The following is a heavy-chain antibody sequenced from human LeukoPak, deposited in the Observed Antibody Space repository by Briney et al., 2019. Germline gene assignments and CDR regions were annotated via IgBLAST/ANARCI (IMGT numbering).Heavy chain of an antibody. CDR1: GGSISSGSYY. Sequence: SETLSLTCTVSGGSISSGSYYWSWIRQPAGKGLEWIGRIYTSGSTNYNPSLKSRVTISVDTSKNQFSLKLSSVTAADTAVYYCARVARYYDFWSGYQNPFDYWGQGTLVTVSS. CDR2: IYTSGST. CDR3: ARVARYYDFWSGYQNPFDY. V-gene: IGHV4-61*02. D-gene: IGHD3-3*01. J-gene: IGHJ4*02.